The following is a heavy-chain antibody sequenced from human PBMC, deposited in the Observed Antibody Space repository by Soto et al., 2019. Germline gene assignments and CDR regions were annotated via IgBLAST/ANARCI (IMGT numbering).Heavy chain of an antibody. CDR1: GYTFTNYG. CDR2: ISAYTDNP. D-gene: IGHD2-2*01. CDR3: ARVIPGAEAWFGP. Sequence: QVQLVQSGGEVKKPGASVKVSCKASGYTFTNYGVTWVRQAPGQGLEWMGWISAYTDNPNYAQKFQGRDTMTIDTSTTTAYMDLRSLTSDDTAVYYCARVIPGAEAWFGPWGQGTLVTVSS. J-gene: IGHJ5*02. V-gene: IGHV1-18*01.